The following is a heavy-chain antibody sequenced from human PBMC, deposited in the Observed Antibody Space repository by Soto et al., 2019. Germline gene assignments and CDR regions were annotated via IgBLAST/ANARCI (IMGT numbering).Heavy chain of an antibody. CDR2: INSVSGGA. Sequence: QVQLVQSGAEVKQPGASVRVSCKASGDTHTIYFIHWLRQAPGQGLEWMGWINSVSGGANYAHRFQGRVAMNRDRSSATAFMELSRLRSDDTAVYYCARGGSYYAQWGQGTLVTVSS. CDR3: ARGGSYYAQ. D-gene: IGHD1-26*01. J-gene: IGHJ4*02. CDR1: GDTHTIYF. V-gene: IGHV1-2*02.